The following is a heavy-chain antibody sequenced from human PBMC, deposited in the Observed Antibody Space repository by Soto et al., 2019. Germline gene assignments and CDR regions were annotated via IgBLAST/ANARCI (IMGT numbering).Heavy chain of an antibody. Sequence: QVQLVESGGGVVQPGRSLRLSCAAPGSIFRGYGMHWVRQAPGKGLEWVAIIRFDGSNINYADAVMGRFTISRDNSKNMLYLEMNSLRVEDTAVYYCARDGRGSAACWGYLDYWGQGTLVTVSS. V-gene: IGHV3-33*01. D-gene: IGHD2-21*02. CDR2: IRFDGSNI. CDR3: ARDGRGSAACWGYLDY. CDR1: GSIFRGYG. J-gene: IGHJ4*02.